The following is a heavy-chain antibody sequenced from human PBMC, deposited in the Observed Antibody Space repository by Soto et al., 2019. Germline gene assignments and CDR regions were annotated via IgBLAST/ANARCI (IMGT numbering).Heavy chain of an antibody. D-gene: IGHD6-19*01. J-gene: IGHJ4*02. CDR2: MNPNSGNT. CDR1: GYTFTSYD. Sequence: GASVKVSCKASGYTFTSYDISWVRQAPGQGLEWMGWMNPNSGNTGYAQKFQGRVTMTRNTSISTAYMELSSLRSEDTAVYYCARWGAVAGTFDYWGQGTLVTVSS. V-gene: IGHV1-8*02. CDR3: ARWGAVAGTFDY.